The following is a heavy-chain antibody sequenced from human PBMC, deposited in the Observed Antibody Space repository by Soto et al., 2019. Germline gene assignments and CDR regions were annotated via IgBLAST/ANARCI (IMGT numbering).Heavy chain of an antibody. CDR1: GYSFTIYW. D-gene: IGHD5-12*01. Sequence: PGESLKISCKGSGYSFTIYWIGWVRQMPGKGLEWMGIIYPGDSDTRYSPSFQGQVTISADKSISTAYLQWSSLKASDTAMYYCARLFRGYSGYDLYYYGMDVWGQGTTVTV. CDR2: IYPGDSDT. V-gene: IGHV5-51*01. J-gene: IGHJ6*02. CDR3: ARLFRGYSGYDLYYYGMDV.